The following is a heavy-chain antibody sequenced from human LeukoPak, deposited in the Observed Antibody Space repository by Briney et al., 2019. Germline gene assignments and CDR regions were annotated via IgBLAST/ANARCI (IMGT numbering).Heavy chain of an antibody. J-gene: IGHJ5*02. D-gene: IGHD5-12*01. CDR2: IYYSGST. Sequence: SETLSLTCTVSGGSISSYYWSWIRQPPGKGLEWIGYIYYSGSTNYNPSLKSRVTISVDTSKNQFSLKLSSVTAADTAVYYCARDGGYSGYWYSWFDPWGQGTLVTVSS. V-gene: IGHV4-59*01. CDR3: ARDGGYSGYWYSWFDP. CDR1: GGSISSYY.